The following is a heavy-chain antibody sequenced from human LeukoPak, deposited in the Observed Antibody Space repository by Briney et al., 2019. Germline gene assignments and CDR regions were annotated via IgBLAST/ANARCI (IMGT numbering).Heavy chain of an antibody. V-gene: IGHV1-46*01. Sequence: ASVKVSCKASGYTFTSYYMHWVRQAPGQGLEWMGIINPSGGSTSYAQKFQGRVTMTRDMSTSTVYMELSSLRSEDTAVYYCAREVTAYDFWSGITYYYYMDVWGKGTTVTVSS. CDR1: GYTFTSYY. D-gene: IGHD3-3*01. CDR3: AREVTAYDFWSGITYYYYMDV. J-gene: IGHJ6*03. CDR2: INPSGGST.